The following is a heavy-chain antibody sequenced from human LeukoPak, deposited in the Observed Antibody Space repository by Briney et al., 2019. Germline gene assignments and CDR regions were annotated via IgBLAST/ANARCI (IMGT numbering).Heavy chain of an antibody. V-gene: IGHV1-69*04. CDR3: ARGVAARNGFDY. D-gene: IGHD6-6*01. J-gene: IGHJ4*02. CDR1: GGTFSSYA. Sequence: SVKVSCKASGGTFSSYAISWVRQAPGQGLEWMGRIIPIFGIANYAQKFQGRVTITADKSTSTANMELSSLRSEDTAVYYCARGVAARNGFDYWGQGTLVTVSS. CDR2: IIPIFGIA.